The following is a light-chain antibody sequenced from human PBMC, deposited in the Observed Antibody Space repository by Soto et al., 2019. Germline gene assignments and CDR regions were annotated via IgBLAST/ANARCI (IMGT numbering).Light chain of an antibody. J-gene: IGLJ2*01. Sequence: QSVLTQPPSASGTPGQSVTISCSGSTSNIGRSSVYWYQQLPGTAPKVFIYENNRRPSGVPDRFSGSKSGTSASLAISGLRSEDEADYYWATWDDSLSGPVFGGGTKLTVL. V-gene: IGLV1-47*01. CDR3: ATWDDSLSGPV. CDR1: TSNIGRSS. CDR2: ENN.